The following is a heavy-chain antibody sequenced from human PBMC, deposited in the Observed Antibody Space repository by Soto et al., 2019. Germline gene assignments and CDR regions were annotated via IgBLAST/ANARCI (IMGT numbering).Heavy chain of an antibody. CDR1: GGSISSGDYY. D-gene: IGHD6-6*01. CDR2: IYYSGST. J-gene: IGHJ5*02. CDR3: ARERPDGARLDP. Sequence: PSETLSLTCTFSGGSISSGDYYLSWIRQPPGKGLEWIGYIYYSGSTYYNPSLKSRVTISVDTSKNQFSLKLSSVTAADTAVYYCARERPDGARLDPWGQGTLVTSPQ. V-gene: IGHV4-30-4*01.